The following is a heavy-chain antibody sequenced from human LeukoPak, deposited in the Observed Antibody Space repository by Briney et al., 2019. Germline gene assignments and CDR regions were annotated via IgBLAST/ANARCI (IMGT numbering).Heavy chain of an antibody. J-gene: IGHJ3*02. CDR3: VRGDAFDI. V-gene: IGHV3-33*08. CDR1: GFTFSNYG. CDR2: IWYDGGNK. Sequence: PGRSLRLSCAASGFTFSNYGMQWVRQAPGKGLEWVSVIWYDGGNKYYADSVKGRFTISRENAKNSLYLQMNSLRAGDTAVYYCVRGDAFDIWGQGTMVTVSS.